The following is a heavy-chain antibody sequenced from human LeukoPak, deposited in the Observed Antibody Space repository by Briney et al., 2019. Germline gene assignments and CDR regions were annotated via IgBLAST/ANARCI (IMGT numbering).Heavy chain of an antibody. J-gene: IGHJ4*02. V-gene: IGHV3-23*01. CDR3: AKDGGLWVSAHWGDS. Sequence: GGSLRLSCTVSGFTFSSYTMSWVRQAPGKGLKWVSTITTGGPNTYYADSVKGRFTVSRDDSKNTLYLQMNSLRAEDTAVYYCAKDGGLWVSAHWGDSWGRGTLVTVSS. CDR1: GFTFSSYT. CDR2: ITTGGPNT. D-gene: IGHD7-27*01.